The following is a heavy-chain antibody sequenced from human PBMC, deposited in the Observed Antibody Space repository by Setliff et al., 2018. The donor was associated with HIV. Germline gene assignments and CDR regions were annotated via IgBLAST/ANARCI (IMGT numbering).Heavy chain of an antibody. D-gene: IGHD1-1*01. Sequence: SETLSLTCTVSDNSISNYYWNWIRQPPGKGLEWIGYMHYSGRTSYNPSLKSRVTTSVNTSKNQLSLNLSPVTAADTAVYYCARWGETTGIKAFDLWGQGTMVTVSS. CDR1: DNSISNYY. V-gene: IGHV4-59*01. CDR3: ARWGETTGIKAFDL. CDR2: MHYSGRT. J-gene: IGHJ3*01.